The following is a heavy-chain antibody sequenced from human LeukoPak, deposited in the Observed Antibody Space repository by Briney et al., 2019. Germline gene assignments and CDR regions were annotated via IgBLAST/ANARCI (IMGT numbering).Heavy chain of an antibody. D-gene: IGHD1-26*01. J-gene: IGHJ4*02. V-gene: IGHV3-23*01. CDR2: ISGSGGST. CDR1: GFTFSSYA. CDR3: VGGRWELRPYYFDY. Sequence: GGSLRLSCAASGFTFSSYAMSWVRQAPGKGLEWVSAISGSGGSTYYADSVKGRFTISRDNSKNTLYQQMNSLRAEDTAVYYCVGGRWELRPYYFDYWGQGTLVTVSS.